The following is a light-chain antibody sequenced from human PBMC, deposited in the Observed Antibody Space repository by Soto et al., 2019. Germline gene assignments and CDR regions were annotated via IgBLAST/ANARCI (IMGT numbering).Light chain of an antibody. J-gene: IGKJ1*01. CDR2: GAS. Sequence: EIVMTQCPATLSVSPGERATLSCRASQSVNSNLAWYQQKPGQAPRLLMYGASTRATGIPARFSGSGSGTEFTLTISSLQSEDFAFYYCQQYYKWPPWTFGQGTKVEIK. CDR3: QQYYKWPPWT. V-gene: IGKV3-15*01. CDR1: QSVNSN.